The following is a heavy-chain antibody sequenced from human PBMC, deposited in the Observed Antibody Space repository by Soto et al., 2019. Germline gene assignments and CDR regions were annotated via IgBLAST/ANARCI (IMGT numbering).Heavy chain of an antibody. D-gene: IGHD3-10*01. CDR1: GGSINSGGYY. V-gene: IGHV4-31*03. J-gene: IGHJ4*02. CDR2: IYNSGST. CDR3: AGGITMVRGVIHTPYFDY. Sequence: SETLSLTFTVSGGSINSGGYYWSWIRQHPGKGLEWIGYIYNSGSTYYNPSLKSRVTISVDTSKNQFSLKLSSVTAADTAVYCCAGGITMVRGVIHTPYFDYWGQGTLVTVSS.